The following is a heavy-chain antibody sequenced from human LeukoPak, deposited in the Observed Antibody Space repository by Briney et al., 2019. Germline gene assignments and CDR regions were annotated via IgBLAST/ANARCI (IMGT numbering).Heavy chain of an antibody. Sequence: SQTLSLTCAVSGGSISSGGYSWSWIRQPPGKGLEWIGYIYHSGSTYYNPSLESRVTISVDRSKNQFSLKLSSVTAADTAVYYCARMIDYYDSSGYSYYFDYWGQGTLVTVSS. V-gene: IGHV4-30-2*01. CDR1: GGSISSGGYS. CDR3: ARMIDYYDSSGYSYYFDY. J-gene: IGHJ4*02. CDR2: IYHSGST. D-gene: IGHD3-22*01.